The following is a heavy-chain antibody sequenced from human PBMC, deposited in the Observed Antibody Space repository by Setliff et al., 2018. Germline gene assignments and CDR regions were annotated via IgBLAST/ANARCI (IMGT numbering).Heavy chain of an antibody. V-gene: IGHV3-74*03. CDR1: GFTFSSYS. J-gene: IGHJ6*02. D-gene: IGHD3-9*01. Sequence: GGSLRLSCAASGFTFSSYSMNWVRQAPGKRLMWVSRINNDGSSAMYADSVKGRFTMSRDNAKNTLYLQMNSLRAEDTAVYYCARAYYGTVNGYSSYYGLGVWGQGTTVTVSS. CDR2: INNDGSSA. CDR3: ARAYYGTVNGYSSYYGLGV.